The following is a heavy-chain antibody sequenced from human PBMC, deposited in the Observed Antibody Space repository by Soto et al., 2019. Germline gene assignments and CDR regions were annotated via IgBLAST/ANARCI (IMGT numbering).Heavy chain of an antibody. CDR1: GGSISSGDYY. J-gene: IGHJ4*02. CDR2: IYYSGST. V-gene: IGHV4-30-4*01. Sequence: SETLSLTCTVSGGSISSGDYYWSWIRQPPGKGLEWIGYIYYSGSTYYNPSLKSRVTISVDTSKNQFSLKLSSVTAADTAVYYCARARDYYDSSGYIDYWGQGTLVTVSS. CDR3: ARARDYYDSSGYIDY. D-gene: IGHD3-22*01.